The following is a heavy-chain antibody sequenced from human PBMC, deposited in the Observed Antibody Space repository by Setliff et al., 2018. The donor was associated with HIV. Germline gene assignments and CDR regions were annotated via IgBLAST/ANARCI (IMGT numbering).Heavy chain of an antibody. J-gene: IGHJ4*02. CDR3: ARSPGYYDSSSGYLYFFDY. CDR2: ILFSGST. CDR1: TGSISRYY. D-gene: IGHD3-22*01. Sequence: SETLSLTCTFSTGSISRYYWSWIRQPPGKGLEWIGYILFSGSTNYNPSLKSRVTISVDTSKNQLSLKMSSVTAADTAVYYCARSPGYYDSSSGYLYFFDYWGQGTLVTVSS. V-gene: IGHV4-59*01.